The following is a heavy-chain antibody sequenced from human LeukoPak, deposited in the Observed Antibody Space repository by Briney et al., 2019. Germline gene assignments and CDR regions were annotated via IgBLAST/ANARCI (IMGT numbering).Heavy chain of an antibody. CDR2: MYSGGAT. Sequence: PTGGSLRLSCAASELIVSSNHMSWVRQAPGKGLEWVSIMYSGGATYYADSVKGRFTVSRDNSKNTLYLLTNSLRAEDTAVYHCARARGYAIEYWGQGILVTVSS. CDR3: ARARGYAIEY. V-gene: IGHV3-53*01. D-gene: IGHD5-12*01. J-gene: IGHJ4*02. CDR1: ELIVSSNH.